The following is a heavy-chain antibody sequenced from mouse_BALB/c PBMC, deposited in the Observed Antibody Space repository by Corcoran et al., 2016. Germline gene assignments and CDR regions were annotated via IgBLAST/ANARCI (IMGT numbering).Heavy chain of an antibody. CDR2: IDPENGNT. CDR1: GFNIKDYY. CDR3: AFYAAWFAY. Sequence: EVQLQQSGAELVRPWALVKLSCQASGFNIKDYYMHWVKPRPEQGLEWIGWIDPENGNTIYDPKFQGKASITADTSSNTAYLQLSSLTSEDTAVYYCAFYAAWFAYWGQGTLVTVSA. V-gene: IGHV14-1*02. J-gene: IGHJ3*01. D-gene: IGHD1-1*01.